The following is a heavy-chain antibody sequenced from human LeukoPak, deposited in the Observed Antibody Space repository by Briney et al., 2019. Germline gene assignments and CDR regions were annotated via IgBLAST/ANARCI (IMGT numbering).Heavy chain of an antibody. D-gene: IGHD4-17*01. CDR2: IYSGGST. CDR3: ARVDYGDYGFDY. Sequence: GGSLRLFCAASGFTVSSNYMRWVRRAPSKGLQWVSVIYSGGSTYYADSVKGRFTISRDNSKNTLYLRMNSLRAEDTAVYYCARVDYGDYGFDYWGQGTLVTVSS. CDR1: GFTVSSNY. V-gene: IGHV3-66*01. J-gene: IGHJ4*02.